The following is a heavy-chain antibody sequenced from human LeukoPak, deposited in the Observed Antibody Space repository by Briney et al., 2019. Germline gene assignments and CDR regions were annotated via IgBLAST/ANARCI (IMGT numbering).Heavy chain of an antibody. D-gene: IGHD6-19*01. Sequence: PGGSLRLSCAASGFPFSSFWMSWVRQAPGKGLEWVANIKQDGSEKYYVDSVKGRFTISRDNAKNSLYLQMNSLRAEDTAVYYCARDSSGWYRHQKTWGQGTLVTVSS. CDR3: ARDSSGWYRHQKT. CDR1: GFPFSSFW. CDR2: IKQDGSEK. V-gene: IGHV3-7*01. J-gene: IGHJ5*02.